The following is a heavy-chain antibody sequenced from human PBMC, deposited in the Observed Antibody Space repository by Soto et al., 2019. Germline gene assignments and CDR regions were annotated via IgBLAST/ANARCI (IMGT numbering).Heavy chain of an antibody. Sequence: QITLKESGPTLVKPTQTLTLTCTFSGFSLSTSGVGVGWIRQPPGKALEWLALIYWDDDKRYSPSLNSRLTITKDTSKYQVVPTMNTMDPVDTATYYCAHSRVTNAFDIWGQGTMVTVSS. CDR1: GFSLSTSGVG. D-gene: IGHD4-17*01. CDR2: IYWDDDK. CDR3: AHSRVTNAFDI. V-gene: IGHV2-5*02. J-gene: IGHJ3*02.